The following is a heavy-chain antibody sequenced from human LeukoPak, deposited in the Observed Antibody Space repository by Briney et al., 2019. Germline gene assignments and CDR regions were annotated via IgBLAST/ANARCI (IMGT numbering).Heavy chain of an antibody. D-gene: IGHD3-3*01. Sequence: SETLSLTCTVSGGSISSYYWSWIRQPPGKGLEWIGYIYYSGSTNYNPSLKSRVPISVDTSKNQFSLKLSSVTAADTAVYYCAREGGYDFWSGYYTKNYYYYYMDVWGKGTTVTASS. V-gene: IGHV4-59*01. J-gene: IGHJ6*03. CDR3: AREGGYDFWSGYYTKNYYYYYMDV. CDR2: IYYSGST. CDR1: GGSISSYY.